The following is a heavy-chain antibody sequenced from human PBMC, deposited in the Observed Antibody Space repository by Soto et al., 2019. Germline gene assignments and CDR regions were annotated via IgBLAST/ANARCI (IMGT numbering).Heavy chain of an antibody. Sequence: EVQLVESGGGLIQPGGSLRLSCAASGFTVSNNYMSWVRQAPGKGLAWVSIIYSGGNTYYADSVKGRFTISRDNSKNTLYLQMNSLRAEDTAAYYCASGDSGLYYNYGKDVWCQGTTLTVFS. J-gene: IGHJ6*02. CDR3: ASGDSGLYYNYGKDV. CDR1: GFTVSNNY. CDR2: IYSGGNT. V-gene: IGHV3-53*01. D-gene: IGHD7-27*01.